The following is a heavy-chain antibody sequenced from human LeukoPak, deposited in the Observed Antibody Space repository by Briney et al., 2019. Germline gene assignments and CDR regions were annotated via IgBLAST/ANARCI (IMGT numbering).Heavy chain of an antibody. D-gene: IGHD5-12*01. J-gene: IGHJ4*02. V-gene: IGHV4-59*08. CDR2: ISYTGST. Sequence: KPSETPSLTCTVSGGSVSSYYWSWIRQPPGKGLEWIGYISYTGSTNYNPSLKSRVTISVDTSKNQFSLKLSSVTAADTAVYYCARHKATTIGWPSDYWGQGILVTVSS. CDR3: ARHKATTIGWPSDY. CDR1: GGSVSSYY.